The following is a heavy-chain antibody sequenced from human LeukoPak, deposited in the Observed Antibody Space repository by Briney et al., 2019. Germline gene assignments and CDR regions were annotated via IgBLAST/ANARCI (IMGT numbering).Heavy chain of an antibody. J-gene: IGHJ5*02. CDR3: TRDLSAYCSSTSCYNWFDP. Sequence: PGRSLRLSCTASGFTFGDYAMSWVRQAPGKGLGWAVFIRSKAYGRTTEYAASVKGRFTISRDDSKSIAYLQMDSLKTEDTAVYYCTRDLSAYCSSTSCYNWFDPWGQGTLVTVSS. CDR2: IRSKAYGRTT. CDR1: GFTFGDYA. V-gene: IGHV3-49*04. D-gene: IGHD2-2*01.